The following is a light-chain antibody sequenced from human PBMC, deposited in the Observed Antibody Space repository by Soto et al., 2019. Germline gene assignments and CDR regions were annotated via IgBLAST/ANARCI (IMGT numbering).Light chain of an antibody. CDR3: QQYGSSIT. CDR2: GAS. Sequence: EIVLTQSPGTLSLPPGERATLSCRASQSVRSSYLAWYQQKSGQAPRLLIYGASSRATGIPDRFSGSGSGTDFTLTISRLEPEDFAVFYCQQYGSSITFGQGTRLEIK. CDR1: QSVRSSY. J-gene: IGKJ5*01. V-gene: IGKV3-20*01.